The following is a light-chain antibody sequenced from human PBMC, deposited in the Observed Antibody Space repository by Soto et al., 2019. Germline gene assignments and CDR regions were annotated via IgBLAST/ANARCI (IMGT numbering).Light chain of an antibody. J-gene: IGKJ2*01. V-gene: IGKV3-20*01. CDR3: QQYGSSPTMYT. CDR1: LSVSSSY. CDR2: GVS. Sequence: EIVLTQSPGTLSLSPGERATLSCRASLSVSSSYLAWYQQKPGQAPRLLIYGVSSRATGIPDRFSGSGSGTDFTLTISRLEPEDFAVYYCQQYGSSPTMYTFGQGTKLEIK.